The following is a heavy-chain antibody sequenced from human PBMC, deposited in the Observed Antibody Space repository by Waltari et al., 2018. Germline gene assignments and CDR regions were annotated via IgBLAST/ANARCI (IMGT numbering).Heavy chain of an antibody. J-gene: IGHJ4*02. Sequence: EVQLVESGGGLIQPGESLRLSCAASGLSVSSNYMSGVRPAPGKGLEWVSVFYNGDSTHYADSVEGRCTSSRDNSKNTLYLQMNSRRGEDTAVYYCAKGEEWPTVVRHWGQGTLVTVSS. CDR1: GLSVSSNY. CDR3: AKGEEWPTVVRH. D-gene: IGHD3-3*01. V-gene: IGHV3-53*01. CDR2: FYNGDST.